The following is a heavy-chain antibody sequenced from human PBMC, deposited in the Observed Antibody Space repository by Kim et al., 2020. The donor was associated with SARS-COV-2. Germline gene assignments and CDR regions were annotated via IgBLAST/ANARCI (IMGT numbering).Heavy chain of an antibody. J-gene: IGHJ6*03. CDR2: IRAGAHSK. CDR1: GFSFGSHA. Sequence: GGSLRLSCEASGFSFGSHAMPWVRQAPGMGLEWVSTIRAGAHSKMYADSVKGRFTISRDNSKNTLYLQMNSLRAEDTAVYYCAKDGHYTAWYYYKDVWGKGPTVTVSS. D-gene: IGHD4-17*01. CDR3: AKDGHYTAWYYYKDV. V-gene: IGHV3-23*01.